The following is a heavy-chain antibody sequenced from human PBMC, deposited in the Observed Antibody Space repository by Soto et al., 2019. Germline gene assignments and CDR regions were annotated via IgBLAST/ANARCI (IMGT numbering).Heavy chain of an antibody. J-gene: IGHJ6*02. V-gene: IGHV1-69*05. CDR2: TIPIFRTA. CDR3: XXXXXXXXYYYGMDV. Sequence: QVQLVQSGAEVKKPGSSVKVSCKASGGTFNSYAISWVRQAPGQGLEWMGGTIPIFRTADYAQKFQGRVTXXXXXXXXXXXXXXXXXXXXXXXXXXXXXXXXXXXYYYGMDVXGQGTTXT. CDR1: GGTFNSYA.